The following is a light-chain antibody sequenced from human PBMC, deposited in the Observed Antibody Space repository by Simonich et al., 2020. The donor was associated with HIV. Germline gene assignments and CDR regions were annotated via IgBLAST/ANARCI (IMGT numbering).Light chain of an antibody. V-gene: IGKV2-28*01. J-gene: IGKJ1*01. CDR3: MQALQTPRT. CDR2: LGS. Sequence: DIVMTQSPLSLPVTPGQPASISCKSSQSLLNRDGKTYLHWYLQKPGQSPQLLIYLGSNRASGVPDRFSGSGSGTDFTLKISRVEAEDVGVYYCMQALQTPRTFGQGTKVEIK. CDR1: QSLLNRDGKTY.